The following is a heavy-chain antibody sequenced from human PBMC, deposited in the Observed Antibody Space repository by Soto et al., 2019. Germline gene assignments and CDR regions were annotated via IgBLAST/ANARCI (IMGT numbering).Heavy chain of an antibody. Sequence: SVEVSCKASGGTFSSYSISWVRQAPGQGLEWMGGIIPILGTANYAQKFQGRVTITADESTSTAYMELSSLRSEDTAVYYCARGFGAAGSAGAFDIWGQGTMVTVSS. D-gene: IGHD6-13*01. V-gene: IGHV1-69*13. CDR2: IIPILGTA. CDR3: ARGFGAAGSAGAFDI. CDR1: GGTFSSYS. J-gene: IGHJ3*02.